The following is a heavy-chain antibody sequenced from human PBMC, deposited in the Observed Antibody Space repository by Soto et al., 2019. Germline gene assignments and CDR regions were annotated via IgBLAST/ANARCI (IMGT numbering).Heavy chain of an antibody. CDR1: GYSFTSYW. V-gene: IGHV5-51*01. CDR2: INPGDSDI. CDR3: ASSKNSGSDDAFDI. D-gene: IGHD3-10*01. Sequence: GESLKISCKGSGYSFTSYWIGWVRQMPGKGLEWMGIINPGDSDIRYSPSFQGQITISADKSISTAYLQWSSLKASDTAMYYCASSKNSGSDDAFDIWGQGTMVTVSS. J-gene: IGHJ3*02.